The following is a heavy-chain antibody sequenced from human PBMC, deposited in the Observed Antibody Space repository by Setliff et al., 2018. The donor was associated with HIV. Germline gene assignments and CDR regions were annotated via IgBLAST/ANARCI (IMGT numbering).Heavy chain of an antibody. J-gene: IGHJ6*02. Sequence: ASVKVSCKASGYTFTSYGISWVRQAPGQGLEWMGWISAYNGNTNYAQKLQGRVTMTTDTSTSTAYMELRSLRSDGTAVYYCARDRKISAAGRPYYYYGMDVWGQGTTVTVSS. D-gene: IGHD6-13*01. V-gene: IGHV1-18*01. CDR2: ISAYNGNT. CDR3: ARDRKISAAGRPYYYYGMDV. CDR1: GYTFTSYG.